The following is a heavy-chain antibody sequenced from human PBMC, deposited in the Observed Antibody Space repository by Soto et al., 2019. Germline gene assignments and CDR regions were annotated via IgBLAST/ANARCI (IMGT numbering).Heavy chain of an antibody. Sequence: QVQLVQSGAEVKKPGSSVKVSCKASGDTFSGYAINWVRQAPGQGLEWMGGIIPIFGTKNNAQKFQGRVSITADESTSTAYMELSSLGSEDTAVYYCARGLYSSGWDFDYWGQGTLVTVSS. CDR3: ARGLYSSGWDFDY. J-gene: IGHJ4*02. CDR1: GDTFSGYA. D-gene: IGHD6-19*01. CDR2: IIPIFGTK. V-gene: IGHV1-69*12.